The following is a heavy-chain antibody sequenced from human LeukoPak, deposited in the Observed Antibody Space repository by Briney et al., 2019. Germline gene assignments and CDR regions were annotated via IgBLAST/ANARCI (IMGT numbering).Heavy chain of an antibody. CDR3: AREGGRAVPGRFDQ. D-gene: IGHD2-15*01. Sequence: TGESLRLSCAASGINFRSSGMHWVRQAPGKGLEWVTFIQNDGSDKYYAASVKGRFTISRDNSKNTVYLHMASLRADDTALYYCAREGGRAVPGRFDQWGQGTLVTVSS. CDR2: IQNDGSDK. J-gene: IGHJ4*02. CDR1: GINFRSSG. V-gene: IGHV3-30*02.